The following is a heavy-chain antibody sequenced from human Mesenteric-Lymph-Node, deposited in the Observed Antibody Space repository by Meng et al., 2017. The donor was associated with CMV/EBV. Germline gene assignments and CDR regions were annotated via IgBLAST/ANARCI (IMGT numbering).Heavy chain of an antibody. V-gene: IGHV4-59*02. CDR2: IYYSGST. J-gene: IGHJ4*02. Sequence: SETLSLTCTVSGGSVSSYYWSWNRQPPGKGLECIGYIYYSGSTNYNPSLKSRVTMSIDTSKDQFSLQMRSVTAADTAVYYCATGGGAYGDSESPYWGQGILVTVSS. D-gene: IGHD4-17*01. CDR1: GGSVSSYY. CDR3: ATGGGAYGDSESPY.